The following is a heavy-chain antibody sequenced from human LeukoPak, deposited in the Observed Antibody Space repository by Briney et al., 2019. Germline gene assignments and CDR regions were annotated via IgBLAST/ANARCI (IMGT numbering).Heavy chain of an antibody. Sequence: PSETLSLTCAVYGGSFSGYYWSWIRQPPGKGLEWIGEINHSGSTNYNPSLKSRVTISVDTSKNQFSLKLSSVTAADTAVYYCARDWWDYYGSGSYLRGHNWFDPWGQGTLVTVSS. CDR3: ARDWWDYYGSGSYLRGHNWFDP. J-gene: IGHJ5*02. D-gene: IGHD3-10*01. CDR2: INHSGST. CDR1: GGSFSGYY. V-gene: IGHV4-34*01.